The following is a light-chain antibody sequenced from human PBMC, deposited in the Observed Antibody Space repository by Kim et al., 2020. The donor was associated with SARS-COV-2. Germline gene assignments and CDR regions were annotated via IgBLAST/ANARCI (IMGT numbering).Light chain of an antibody. CDR3: CAWDGSMSGWV. V-gene: IGLV1-47*02. J-gene: IGLJ3*02. CDR2: NND. Sequence: GQTVTIPCSGSSSSIGSYYVFWYQQLPAAAPTNLIYNNDQRPPGVPSRFFCSNSGTSASLVISGLRYEDEADYYCCAWDGSMSGWVFGGGTKLTVL. CDR1: SSSIGSYY.